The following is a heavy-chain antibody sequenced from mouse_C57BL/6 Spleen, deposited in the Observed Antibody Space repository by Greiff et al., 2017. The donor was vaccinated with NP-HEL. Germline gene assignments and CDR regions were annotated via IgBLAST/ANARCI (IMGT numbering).Heavy chain of an antibody. Sequence: QVQLQQSGPELVKPGASVKISCKASGYSFTSYYIHWVKQRPGQGLEWIGWIYPGSGNTKYNEKFKGKATLTADTSSSTDYMQLSSLTSEDSAVYYCARFTDCYGSSYYFDYWGQGTTLTVSS. J-gene: IGHJ2*01. D-gene: IGHD1-1*01. CDR3: ARFTDCYGSSYYFDY. CDR1: GYSFTSYY. CDR2: IYPGSGNT. V-gene: IGHV1-66*01.